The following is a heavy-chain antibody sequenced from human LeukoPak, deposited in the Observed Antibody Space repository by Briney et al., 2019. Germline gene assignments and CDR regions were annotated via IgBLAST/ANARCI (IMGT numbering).Heavy chain of an antibody. J-gene: IGHJ4*02. CDR3: ARDFGGIVAVPAAMHFDY. CDR2: INPSGGST. D-gene: IGHD2-2*01. V-gene: IGHV1-46*01. CDR1: GYTFTSYY. Sequence: ASVKVSCKASGYTFTSYYMHWVRQAPGQGLEWMEIINPSGGSTNYAQKYQGRVTMTRDTSTSTVYMELSSLRSEDTAVYYCARDFGGIVAVPAAMHFDYWGQGTLVTVSS.